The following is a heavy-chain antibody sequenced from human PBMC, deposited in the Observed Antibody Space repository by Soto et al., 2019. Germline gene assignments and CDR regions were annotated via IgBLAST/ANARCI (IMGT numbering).Heavy chain of an antibody. D-gene: IGHD6-19*01. Sequence: GGSLRLSCAASGFTFSSYSMNWVRQAPGKGLEWVSYISSSSSTIYYADSVKGRFTISRDNAKNSLYLQMNSLRAEDTAVYYCAREYSSGWVNWFDPWGQGTLVTVSS. CDR1: GFTFSSYS. CDR2: ISSSSSTI. J-gene: IGHJ5*02. V-gene: IGHV3-48*01. CDR3: AREYSSGWVNWFDP.